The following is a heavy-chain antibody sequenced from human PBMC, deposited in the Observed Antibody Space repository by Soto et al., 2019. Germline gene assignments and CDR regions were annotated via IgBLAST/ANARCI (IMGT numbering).Heavy chain of an antibody. J-gene: IGHJ4*02. D-gene: IGHD3-3*01. V-gene: IGHV1-2*07. CDR2: IKPNSGET. Sequence: QVQLVQSGAELRNPGASVKVSCKSSGYTFSDWYIHWVRQAPGQGLEWMGWIKPNSGETMFAHQFRGGVSRTTDTSVSTAYMEVSNLRSDDTAVYFCARQITSPIGVWSGSLHFEHWGQGTLVTVSS. CDR1: GYTFSDWY. CDR3: ARQITSPIGVWSGSLHFEH.